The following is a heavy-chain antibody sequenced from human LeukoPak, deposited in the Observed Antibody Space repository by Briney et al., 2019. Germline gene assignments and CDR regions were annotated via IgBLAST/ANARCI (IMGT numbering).Heavy chain of an antibody. D-gene: IGHD2-15*01. CDR1: GGSFSGYY. CDR2: IYSSGST. J-gene: IGHJ5*02. CDR3: ARQEYCSGGSCYTWFDP. Sequence: SETLSLTCAVYGGSFSGYYWSWIRQPPGKGLEWIGYIYSSGSTNYNPSLKSRVTISVDTSKNQFSLKLSSVTAADTAMYYCARQEYCSGGSCYTWFDPWGQGTLVTVSS. V-gene: IGHV4-59*01.